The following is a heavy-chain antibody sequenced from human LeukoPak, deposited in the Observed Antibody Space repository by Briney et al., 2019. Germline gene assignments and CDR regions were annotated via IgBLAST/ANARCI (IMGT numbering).Heavy chain of an antibody. V-gene: IGHV4-34*01. Sequence: SETLSLTCAVYGGSFSGYYWSWIRQPPGKGLEWIGEINHSGSTNYNPSLKSLVTISVDTSKNQYSLKLSAVTAADTAVYYCARRKRYFDWLPFYYWGQGTLVTVSS. CDR3: ARRKRYFDWLPFYY. CDR1: GGSFSGYY. D-gene: IGHD3-9*01. CDR2: INHSGST. J-gene: IGHJ4*02.